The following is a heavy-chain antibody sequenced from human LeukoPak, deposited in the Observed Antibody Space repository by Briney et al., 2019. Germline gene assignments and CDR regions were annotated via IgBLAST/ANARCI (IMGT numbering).Heavy chain of an antibody. CDR3: ARSSHFWSPYLDY. Sequence: SETLSLTCTVSGGSISSYYWSWIRQPPGKGLEWIGYIYYSGSTNYNPSLKSRVTISVDTSKNQFSLKLSSVTAADTAVYYCARSSHFWSPYLDYWGQGTLVTVSS. V-gene: IGHV4-59*08. CDR2: IYYSGST. D-gene: IGHD3-3*02. J-gene: IGHJ4*02. CDR1: GGSISSYY.